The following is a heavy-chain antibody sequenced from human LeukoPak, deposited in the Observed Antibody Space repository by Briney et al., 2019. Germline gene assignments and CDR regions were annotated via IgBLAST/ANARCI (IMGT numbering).Heavy chain of an antibody. Sequence: GESLKISCKGSGYSFTSYWIGWVRQMPGKSLEWMGIIYPGDSDIRYSPSFQAQLTISADNSISTAYLQWSSLKASDTAMYYCARHKRDGLWFGELLYPYYFDYWGQGTLVTVSS. CDR3: ARHKRDGLWFGELLYPYYFDY. D-gene: IGHD3-10*01. CDR2: IYPGDSDI. CDR1: GYSFTSYW. J-gene: IGHJ4*02. V-gene: IGHV5-51*01.